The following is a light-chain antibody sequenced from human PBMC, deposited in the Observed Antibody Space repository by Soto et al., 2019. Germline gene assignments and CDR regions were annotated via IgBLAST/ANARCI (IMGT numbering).Light chain of an antibody. V-gene: IGKV3-20*01. CDR3: QQYGSSRTWT. Sequence: EIVLTQSPGTLSLSPGERATLYCRASQSVSSSYLAWYQQKPGQAPRLLIYGASSRATGIPDRFSGSGSGTDFTLTISRLEPEDFAVYYCQQYGSSRTWTFGQGTKVDI. J-gene: IGKJ1*01. CDR2: GAS. CDR1: QSVSSSY.